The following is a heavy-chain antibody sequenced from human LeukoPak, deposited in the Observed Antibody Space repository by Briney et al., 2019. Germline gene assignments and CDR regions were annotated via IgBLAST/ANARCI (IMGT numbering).Heavy chain of an antibody. CDR3: ARASGVATIWGDY. Sequence: GESLRISGKGSEYSFTSYWISGVRQMPGTGLEGMERIDPSDCYINYNPSCQGHVTISADKSISTASLQWSSLQASDTAMYYCARASGVATIWGDYWGQGTLVTVSS. V-gene: IGHV5-10-1*01. CDR2: IDPSDCYI. D-gene: IGHD5-12*01. J-gene: IGHJ4*02. CDR1: EYSFTSYW.